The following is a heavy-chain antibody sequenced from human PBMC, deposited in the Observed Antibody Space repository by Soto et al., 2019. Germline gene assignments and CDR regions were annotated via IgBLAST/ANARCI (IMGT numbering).Heavy chain of an antibody. CDR2: IDPSDSYT. J-gene: IGHJ4*02. V-gene: IGHV5-10-1*01. Sequence: GESLKISRQCSGYSFTSYWISLVRQMPGKGLEWMGRIDPSDSYTNYSPSFQGHVTISADKSISTAYLQWSSMKASDTAMDYCARRYGGNFDYWGQGTLVTVSS. CDR3: ARRYGGNFDY. CDR1: GYSFTSYW. D-gene: IGHD3-16*01.